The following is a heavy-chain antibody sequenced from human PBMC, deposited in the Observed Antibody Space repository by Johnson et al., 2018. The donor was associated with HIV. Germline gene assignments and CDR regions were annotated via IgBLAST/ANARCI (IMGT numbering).Heavy chain of an antibody. D-gene: IGHD3-10*01. J-gene: IGHJ3*02. CDR3: STMVQGDPVAFDI. CDR1: GFTFSGSA. V-gene: IGHV3-73*01. CDR2: IRSKANSYAT. Sequence: VQLVESGGGLVQPGRSPRLSCAASGFTFSGSAMHWVRQASGKGLEWVGRIRSKANSYATAYAASVKGRFPISRDDSKNTAYLQMNSLRAEDTAVYYCSTMVQGDPVAFDIWGQGTMVTVSS.